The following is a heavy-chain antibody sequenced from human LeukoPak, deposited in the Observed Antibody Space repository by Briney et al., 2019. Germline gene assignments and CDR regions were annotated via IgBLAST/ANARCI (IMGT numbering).Heavy chain of an antibody. D-gene: IGHD3-22*01. CDR1: GFTFSSYG. CDR2: ISYDGSNK. J-gene: IGHJ4*02. Sequence: PGRSLRLSCAAPGFTFSSYGMHWVRQAPGKGLEWVAVISYDGSNKYYADSAKGRFTISRDNSKNTLYLQMNSLRAEDTAVYYCAKDIYYDSSGYRGYFDYWGQGTLVTVSS. V-gene: IGHV3-30*18. CDR3: AKDIYYDSSGYRGYFDY.